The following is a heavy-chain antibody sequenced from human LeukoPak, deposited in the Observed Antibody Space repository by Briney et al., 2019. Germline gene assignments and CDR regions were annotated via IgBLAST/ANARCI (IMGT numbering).Heavy chain of an antibody. CDR1: GFTFSTYG. J-gene: IGHJ4*02. D-gene: IGHD6-19*01. CDR3: ARDRGSLAVADSRTSDY. V-gene: IGHV1-18*01. Sequence: ASVKVSCKASGFTFSTYGISWVRQAPGQGLEWMGWISAYNGNTNYAQKFQGRITLTTDTSTSTAYMELGSLRSDDTAVYFCARDRGSLAVADSRTSDYWGQRTLVTVSS. CDR2: ISAYNGNT.